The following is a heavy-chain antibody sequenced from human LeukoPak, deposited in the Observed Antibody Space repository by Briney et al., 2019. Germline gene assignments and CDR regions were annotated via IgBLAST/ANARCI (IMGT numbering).Heavy chain of an antibody. CDR1: GGSISSSNNY. CDR3: ARSGGLQNFDY. J-gene: IGHJ4*02. V-gene: IGHV4-39*01. D-gene: IGHD3-16*01. CDR2: IYYSGST. Sequence: SETLSLTCTVSGGSISSSNNYWGWIRQPPGKGLEWIGSIYYSGSTYYSPSLKSRVTISVDTSKNQFSLKLSSVTAADTAVYYCARSGGLQNFDYWGQGTLVTVSS.